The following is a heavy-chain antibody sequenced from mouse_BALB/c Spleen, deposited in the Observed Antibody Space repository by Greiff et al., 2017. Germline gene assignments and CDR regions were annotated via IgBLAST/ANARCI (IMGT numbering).Heavy chain of an antibody. CDR2: ISSGGST. D-gene: IGHD2-4*01. CDR3: ARGGRMMTGAMDY. V-gene: IGHV5-6-5*01. CDR1: GFTFSSYA. Sequence: DVKLVESGGGLVKPGGSLKLSCAASGFTFSSYAMSWVRQTPEKRLEWVASISSGGSTYYPDSVKGRFTISRDNARNILYLQMSSLRSEDTAMYYCARGGRMMTGAMDYWGQGTSVTGSS. J-gene: IGHJ4*01.